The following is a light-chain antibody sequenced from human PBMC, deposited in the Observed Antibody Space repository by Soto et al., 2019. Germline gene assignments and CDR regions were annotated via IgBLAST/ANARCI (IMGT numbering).Light chain of an antibody. CDR1: QSVSSSY. CDR3: QQYGSSPPRIT. Sequence: EIVLTQSPGTLSLSAGERATLSCRASQSVSSSYLAWYQQKPGQAPRLLIYGASSRATGIPDRFSGSGSGTDFTLTISRLEPEAFAVYYCQQYGSSPPRITFGQGTRLEIK. CDR2: GAS. J-gene: IGKJ5*01. V-gene: IGKV3-20*01.